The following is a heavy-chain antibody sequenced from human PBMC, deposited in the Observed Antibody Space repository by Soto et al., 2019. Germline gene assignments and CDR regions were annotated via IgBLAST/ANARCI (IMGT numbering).Heavy chain of an antibody. V-gene: IGHV3-7*01. CDR2: INQDGSAE. CDR3: ARDGYYFDSSGYYYYFDY. J-gene: IGHJ4*02. CDR1: GFTFTNYW. Sequence: SLRLSCAASGFTFTNYWMSWVRQAPGKGLEWVANINQDGSAEYYVDSVKGRFTISRDNAKNSVYLQMNNLRVEDTAVYYCARDGYYFDSSGYYYYFDYWGQGSLVTVSS. D-gene: IGHD3-22*01.